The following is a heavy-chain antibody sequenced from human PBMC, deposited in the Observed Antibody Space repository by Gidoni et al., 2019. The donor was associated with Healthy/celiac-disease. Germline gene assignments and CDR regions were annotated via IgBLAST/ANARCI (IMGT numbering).Heavy chain of an antibody. V-gene: IGHV1-69*01. CDR1: GGTFSSYA. D-gene: IGHD3-22*01. CDR3: ARDLGVNYDSSGYYTDY. CDR2: IIPIFGTA. J-gene: IGHJ4*02. Sequence: QVQLVQSGAEVKKPGSSVKVSCKASGGTFSSYAISWVRQAPGQGLEWMGGIIPIFGTANYAQKFQGIVTITADESTSTAYMELSSLRSEDTAVYYCARDLGVNYDSSGYYTDYWGQGTLVTVSS.